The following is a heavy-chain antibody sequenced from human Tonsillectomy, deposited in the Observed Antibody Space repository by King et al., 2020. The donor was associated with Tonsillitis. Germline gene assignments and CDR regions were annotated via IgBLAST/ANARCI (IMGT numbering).Heavy chain of an antibody. V-gene: IGHV3-74*01. CDR1: GFTFSSYW. CDR2: INSDGSST. Sequence: VQLVQSGGGLVQPGGSLRLSCAASGFTFSSYWMHWVRQAPGKGLVWVSRINSDGSSTSYADSVKGRFTISRDNAKNTLYLQMNSLRAEDTAVYYCARGPVDFSGAMDVWGKGTTVTVSS. CDR3: ARGPVDFSGAMDV. D-gene: IGHD2-15*01. J-gene: IGHJ6*03.